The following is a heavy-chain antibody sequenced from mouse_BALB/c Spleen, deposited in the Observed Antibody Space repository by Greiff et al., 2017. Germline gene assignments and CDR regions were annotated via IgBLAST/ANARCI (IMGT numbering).Heavy chain of an antibody. D-gene: IGHD2-2*01. J-gene: IGHJ3*01. Sequence: VQLQQSGAELMKPGASVKISCKATGYTFSSYWIEWVKQRPGHGLEWIGEILPGSGSTNYNEKFKGKATFTADTSSNTAYMQLSSLTSEDSAVYYCARRNGYGAWFAYWGQGTLVTVSA. CDR1: GYTFSSYW. CDR3: ARRNGYGAWFAY. CDR2: ILPGSGST. V-gene: IGHV1-9*01.